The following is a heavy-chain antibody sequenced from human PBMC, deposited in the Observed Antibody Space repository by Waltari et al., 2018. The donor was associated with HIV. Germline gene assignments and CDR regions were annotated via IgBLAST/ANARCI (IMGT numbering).Heavy chain of an antibody. V-gene: IGHV4-34*01. CDR2: INHSGST. D-gene: IGHD1-26*01. CDR3: ARSDSGSPDY. J-gene: IGHJ4*02. Sequence: QVQLQQWGAGLLKPSETLSLTCAVYGGSFSGYYWSWIRQPPGKGLEWIGEINHSGSTNYNPSLKSRVTISVDTSKNQFSLKLSSVTAADTAVYYCARSDSGSPDYWGQGTLVTVSS. CDR1: GGSFSGYY.